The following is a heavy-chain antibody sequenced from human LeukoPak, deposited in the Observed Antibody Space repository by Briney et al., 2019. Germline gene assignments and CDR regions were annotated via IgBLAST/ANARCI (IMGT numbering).Heavy chain of an antibody. D-gene: IGHD6-19*01. CDR2: INTDGTST. CDR3: ARGRAAVAGYYMDV. V-gene: IGHV3-74*01. Sequence: GGSLRLSCAASGFTFSSYWMHWVRQAPGKGLVWVSRINTDGTSTTYADSVKGRFTISRDNAKNTLYLQINSLGAEDTAVYYCARGRAAVAGYYMDVWGKGTTVTVSS. J-gene: IGHJ6*03. CDR1: GFTFSSYW.